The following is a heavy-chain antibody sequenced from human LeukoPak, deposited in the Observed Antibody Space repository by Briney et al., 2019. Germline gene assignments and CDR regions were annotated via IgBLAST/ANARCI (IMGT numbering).Heavy chain of an antibody. Sequence: SGGSLRLSCVASAFTFSNYGMHWVRQAPGKGLEWVAVISYDGSNKYYADSVKGRFTISRDNSKNTLYVQMNSLRVEDTAVYYCAKRLTDSNWDAFDIWGQGTMVTVSS. J-gene: IGHJ3*02. CDR2: ISYDGSNK. CDR1: AFTFSNYG. D-gene: IGHD1-1*01. V-gene: IGHV3-30*18. CDR3: AKRLTDSNWDAFDI.